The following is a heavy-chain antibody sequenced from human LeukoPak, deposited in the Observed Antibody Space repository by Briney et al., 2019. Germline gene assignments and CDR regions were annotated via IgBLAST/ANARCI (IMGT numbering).Heavy chain of an antibody. V-gene: IGHV4-59*08. CDR2: IYYSGST. CDR3: ARHRSIFGVVID. Sequence: PSETLSLTCTVSGGSISSYYWSWIRQPPGKGLEWIGYIYYSGSTNYNPSLKSRVTISVDTSKNRFSLKLSSVTAADTAVYYCARHRSIFGVVIDWGQGTLVTVSS. CDR1: GGSISSYY. D-gene: IGHD3-3*01. J-gene: IGHJ4*02.